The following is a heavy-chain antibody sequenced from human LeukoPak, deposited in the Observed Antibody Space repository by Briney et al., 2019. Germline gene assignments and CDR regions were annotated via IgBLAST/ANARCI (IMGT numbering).Heavy chain of an antibody. Sequence: GGSLRLSCAASGFTFDDYAMHWVRQAPGKGLEWVSFIYSDNTHYSDSVKGRFTISRDNSKNTLYLQMNSLRAEDTAVYYCASSCCSSSFPWGQGTLVTVSS. CDR3: ASSCCSSSFP. CDR2: IYSDNT. J-gene: IGHJ5*02. V-gene: IGHV3-53*01. CDR1: GFTFDDYA. D-gene: IGHD6-13*01.